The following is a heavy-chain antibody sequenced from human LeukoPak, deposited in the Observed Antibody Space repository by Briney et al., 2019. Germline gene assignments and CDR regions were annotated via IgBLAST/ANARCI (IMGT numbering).Heavy chain of an antibody. CDR2: IVGSDGST. CDR3: AKEGLDCSGGRCYYGYYYMDV. V-gene: IGHV3-23*01. Sequence: PGGSLRLSCAASGFTFSSYGMSWVRQAPGKGLEWVSAIVGSDGSTYYADSVKGRFTISRDNSKSALYLQVNSLRAEDTAVYYCAKEGLDCSGGRCYYGYYYMDVWGKGTTVTVSS. D-gene: IGHD2-15*01. J-gene: IGHJ6*03. CDR1: GFTFSSYG.